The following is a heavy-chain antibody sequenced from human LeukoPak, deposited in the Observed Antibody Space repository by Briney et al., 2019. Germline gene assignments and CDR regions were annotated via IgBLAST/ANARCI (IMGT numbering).Heavy chain of an antibody. D-gene: IGHD2/OR15-2a*01. CDR3: ARQREYSHFDL. Sequence: TSETLSLTCTVSGGSISGYYWSWMRQPPEKGLEWIGYIYYSGSTNYNPSLKSRVTISVDTSKNQFSLRLRSVTAADTAVYYCARQREYSHFDLWGQGTLVTASS. J-gene: IGHJ4*02. V-gene: IGHV4-59*08. CDR1: GGSISGYY. CDR2: IYYSGST.